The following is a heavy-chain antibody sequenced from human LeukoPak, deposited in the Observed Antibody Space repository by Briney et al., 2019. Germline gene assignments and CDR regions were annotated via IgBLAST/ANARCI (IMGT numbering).Heavy chain of an antibody. CDR2: INPSGGST. J-gene: IGHJ6*02. V-gene: IGHV1-46*01. CDR1: GYTLTELS. CDR3: ARDRDYDSLMDV. D-gene: IGHD3-3*01. Sequence: ASVKVSCKVSGYTLTELSMHWVRQAPGQGLEWMGIINPSGGSTSYAQKFQGRVTMTRDTSTSTVYMELSSLRSEDTAVYYCARDRDYDSLMDVWGQGTTVTVSS.